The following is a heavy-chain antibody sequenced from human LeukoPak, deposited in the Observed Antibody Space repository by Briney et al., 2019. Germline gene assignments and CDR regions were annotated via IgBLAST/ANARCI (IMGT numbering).Heavy chain of an antibody. J-gene: IGHJ6*02. D-gene: IGHD2-2*01. Sequence: GGSLRLSCAASGFTVSSNYMSWVRQAPGKGLEWVSVIYSGGSTYYADSVKGRFTISRHNSKNTLYLQMNSLRAEDTAVYYCARESSVVVPAATPYGMDVWGQGTTVTVSS. CDR2: IYSGGST. CDR1: GFTVSSNY. V-gene: IGHV3-53*04. CDR3: ARESSVVVPAATPYGMDV.